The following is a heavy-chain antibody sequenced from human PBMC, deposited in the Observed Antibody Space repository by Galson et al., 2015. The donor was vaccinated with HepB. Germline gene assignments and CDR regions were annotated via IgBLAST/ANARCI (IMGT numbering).Heavy chain of an antibody. CDR1: GFTFSGYS. V-gene: IGHV3-21*01. CDR2: ISGDSRYR. Sequence: SLRLSCVASGFTFSGYSMNWVRQAPGKGLEWVSSISGDSRYRYYADSVKGRFTMSRDNAKNSVFLQMNSLRAEDTAVYYCATWEARYHFYYIDAWGKGTSVTVSS. CDR3: ATWEARYHFYYIDA. J-gene: IGHJ6*03. D-gene: IGHD1-26*01.